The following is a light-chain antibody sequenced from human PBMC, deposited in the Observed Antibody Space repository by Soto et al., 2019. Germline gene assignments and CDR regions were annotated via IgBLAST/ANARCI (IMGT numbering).Light chain of an antibody. Sequence: EIVLTRSPATLSLSPGERGPLSCRSSQSVSNKLGWYQHKPGQAPRLLIYDTSTRAAGTPARFTGSGSGTDFTLTISSLQSEDFAVYYCQQYNTWRSISFGQGTRLEIK. CDR3: QQYNTWRSIS. J-gene: IGKJ5*01. V-gene: IGKV3-15*01. CDR1: QSVSNK. CDR2: DTS.